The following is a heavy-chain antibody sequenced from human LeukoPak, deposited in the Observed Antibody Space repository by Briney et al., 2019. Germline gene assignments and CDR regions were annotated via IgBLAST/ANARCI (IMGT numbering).Heavy chain of an antibody. CDR3: ARSRKDFDWLDAFDI. D-gene: IGHD3-9*01. CDR1: GYTFTSYG. V-gene: IGHV1-18*01. CDR2: ISAYNGNT. Sequence: ASVKVSCKASGYTFTSYGISWVRQGPGQGLERMGWISAYNGNTNYAQKLQGRVTMTTDTSTSTAYMELRSLRSDDTAVYYCARSRKDFDWLDAFDIWGQGTMVTVSS. J-gene: IGHJ3*02.